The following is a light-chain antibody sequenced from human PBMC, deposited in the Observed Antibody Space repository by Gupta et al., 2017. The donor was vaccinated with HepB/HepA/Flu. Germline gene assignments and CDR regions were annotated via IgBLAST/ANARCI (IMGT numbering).Light chain of an antibody. Sequence: EIVMTQSPATLSVSPGERATLTCRASQSVSSNLDWYQQKPGQAPRLLIYGASTRDTGVPARFSGSGSGTDFTLTISSLQSEDFAVYYCQQKNNCPLTFGQGTKVEIK. CDR2: GAS. V-gene: IGKV3-15*01. J-gene: IGKJ2*01. CDR3: QQKNNCPLT. CDR1: QSVSSN.